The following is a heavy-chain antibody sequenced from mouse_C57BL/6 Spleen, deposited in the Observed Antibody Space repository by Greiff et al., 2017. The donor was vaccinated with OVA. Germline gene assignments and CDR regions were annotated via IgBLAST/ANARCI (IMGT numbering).Heavy chain of an antibody. CDR3: ARDYYGSSYVNYAMDY. V-gene: IGHV3-6*01. CDR2: ISYDGSN. J-gene: IGHJ4*01. Sequence: EVQLVESGPGLVKPSQSLSLTCSVTGYSITSGYYWNWIRQFPGNKLEWMGYISYDGSNNYNPSLKNRISITRDTSKNQFFLKLNSVTTEDTATYYCARDYYGSSYVNYAMDYWGQGTSVTGSS. CDR1: GYSITSGYY. D-gene: IGHD1-1*01.